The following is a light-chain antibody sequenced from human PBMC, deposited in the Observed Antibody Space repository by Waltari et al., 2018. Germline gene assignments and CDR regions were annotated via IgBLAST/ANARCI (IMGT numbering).Light chain of an antibody. CDR3: QQHDNLPLT. CDR2: AAS. V-gene: IGKV1-33*01. CDR1: QSISSY. Sequence: DIQMTQSPSSLSASVGDRVTITCRASQSISSYLNWYQQKPGKAPKLLIYAASNLETGVPSRFSGSGSGTDFTVTISSLQAEDIATYYCQQHDNLPLTFGPGTKVEIK. J-gene: IGKJ3*01.